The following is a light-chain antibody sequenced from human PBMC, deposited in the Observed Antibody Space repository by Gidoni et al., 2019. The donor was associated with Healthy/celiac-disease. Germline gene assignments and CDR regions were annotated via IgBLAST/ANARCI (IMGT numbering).Light chain of an antibody. CDR3: QQSYSTPWT. V-gene: IGKV1-39*01. CDR1: QSIRRY. Sequence: DIQMTQSPCSLSAPVGDRVTLTCRASQSIRRYLNWYQQKPGKAPKLLIYAAAIWQSGVPSRFSGSGSVTDFTLTISSLQPEDFAAYYCQQSYSTPWTFGQGTKVEIK. J-gene: IGKJ1*01. CDR2: AAA.